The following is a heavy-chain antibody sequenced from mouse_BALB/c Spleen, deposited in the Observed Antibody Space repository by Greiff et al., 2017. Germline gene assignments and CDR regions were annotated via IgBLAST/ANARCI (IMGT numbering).Heavy chain of an antibody. CDR2: IWAGGST. V-gene: IGHV2-9*02. J-gene: IGHJ1*01. Sequence: QVQLKESGPGLVAPSQSLSITCTVSGFSLTSYGVHWVRQPPGKGLEWLGVIWAGGSTNYNSALMSRLSISKDNSKSQDFLKMNSLQTDDTAMYDCARDHYGNWYFDVWGAGTTVTVSS. CDR3: ARDHYGNWYFDV. CDR1: GFSLTSYG. D-gene: IGHD2-1*01.